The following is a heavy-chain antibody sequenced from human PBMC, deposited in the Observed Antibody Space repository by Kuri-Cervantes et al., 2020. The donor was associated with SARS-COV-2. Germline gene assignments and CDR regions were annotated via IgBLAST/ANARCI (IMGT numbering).Heavy chain of an antibody. V-gene: IGHV3-33*01. J-gene: IGHJ4*02. CDR2: IWYDGSNK. CDR3: VSSSFGSEDY. CDR1: GFTFSSYG. Sequence: GGSLRLSCAASGFTFSSYGMHWVRQAPGKGLEWVAVIWYDGSNKYYADSVKGRFTISRDHSMTTVYLQMSGLRVDDTAVYYCVSSSFGSEDYWGQGTQVTVSS. D-gene: IGHD3-16*01.